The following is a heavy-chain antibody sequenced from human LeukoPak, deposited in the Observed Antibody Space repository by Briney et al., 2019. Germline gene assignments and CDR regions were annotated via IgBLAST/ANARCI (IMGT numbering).Heavy chain of an antibody. CDR3: AKRGIMIRGVIIIGFHKEAYYFDC. V-gene: IGHV3-23*01. D-gene: IGHD3-10*01. J-gene: IGHJ4*02. CDR2: IGDSGGRH. CDR1: GLTFSTYA. Sequence: GGSLGLSWQASGLTFSTYALSWFRKAPGKGLDWVQGIGDSGGRHSYADSVKGRFIISRDNSKNTLYLQMNSLRAEDTAVYYCAKRGIMIRGVIIIGFHKEAYYFDCWGQGTLVTVSS.